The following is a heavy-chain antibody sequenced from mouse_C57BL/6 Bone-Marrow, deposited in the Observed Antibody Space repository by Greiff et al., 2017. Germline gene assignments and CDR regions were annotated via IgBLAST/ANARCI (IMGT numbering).Heavy chain of an antibody. V-gene: IGHV1-69*01. CDR1: GYTFTSYW. CDR3: ARGQLRLPFDY. J-gene: IGHJ2*01. Sequence: VQLQQSGAELVMPGASVKLSCKASGYTFTSYWMHWVKQRPGQGLEWIGEIDPSDSYTNYNQKFKGKSTLTVDKSSSTAYMQLSSLTSEDSAVYYCARGQLRLPFDYWGQGTTLTVSS. D-gene: IGHD3-2*02. CDR2: IDPSDSYT.